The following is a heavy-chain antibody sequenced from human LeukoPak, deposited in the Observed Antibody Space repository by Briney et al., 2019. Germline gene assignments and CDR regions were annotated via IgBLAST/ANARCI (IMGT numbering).Heavy chain of an antibody. CDR1: GFTFSSYA. CDR2: ISYDGSNK. J-gene: IGHJ4*02. Sequence: GGSLRLSCAASGFTFSSYAMHWVRQAPGKGLEWVAVISYDGSNKYYADSVKGRFTIFRDNSKNTLYLQMNSLRAEDTAVYYCAKVGASYSNTLYYFDYWGQGTLVTVSS. CDR3: AKVGASYSNTLYYFDY. D-gene: IGHD4-11*01. V-gene: IGHV3-30-3*01.